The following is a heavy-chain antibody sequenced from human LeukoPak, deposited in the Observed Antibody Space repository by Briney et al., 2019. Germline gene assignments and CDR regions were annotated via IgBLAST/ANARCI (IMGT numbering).Heavy chain of an antibody. J-gene: IGHJ4*02. V-gene: IGHV4-34*01. CDR2: INHSGST. D-gene: IGHD3-10*01. Sequence: SETLSLTCAVYGGSFSGYYWSWIRQPPGKGLEWIGEINHSGSTNYNPSLKSRVTISVDTSKNQFSLKLSSVTAADTAVYYCARGPPRYRRGVGFGYWGQGTLVTVSS. CDR3: ARGPPRYRRGVGFGY. CDR1: GGSFSGYY.